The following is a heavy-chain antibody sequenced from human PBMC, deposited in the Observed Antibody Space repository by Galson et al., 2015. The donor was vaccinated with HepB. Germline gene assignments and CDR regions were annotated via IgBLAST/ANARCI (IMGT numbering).Heavy chain of an antibody. Sequence: SVKVSCKASGYTFTGYYMHWVRQAPGQGLEWMGWINPNSGGTNYAQKFQGWVTMTRDTSISTAYMELSRLRSDDTAVYYCARERYYYYYYGMDVWGQGTTVTVSS. CDR2: INPNSGGT. V-gene: IGHV1-2*04. J-gene: IGHJ6*02. CDR1: GYTFTGYY. CDR3: ARERYYYYYYGMDV.